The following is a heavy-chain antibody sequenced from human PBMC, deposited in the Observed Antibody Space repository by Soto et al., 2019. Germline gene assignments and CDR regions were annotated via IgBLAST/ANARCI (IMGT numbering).Heavy chain of an antibody. CDR2: ISNSGDT. Sequence: RASVKVSCKTSGYPFTGHYIHWLRQAPGQGFEWLGWISNSGDTKYAQNFQGRVSMTRDTSITTAYMELKGLQSDDTAVYYCARGGAAAAGTFQHWGQGTLVTVSS. CDR3: ARGGAAAAGTFQH. V-gene: IGHV1-2*02. J-gene: IGHJ1*01. D-gene: IGHD6-13*01. CDR1: GYPFTGHY.